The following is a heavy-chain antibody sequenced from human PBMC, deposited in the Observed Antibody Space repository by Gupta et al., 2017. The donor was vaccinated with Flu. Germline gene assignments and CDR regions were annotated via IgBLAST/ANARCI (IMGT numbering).Heavy chain of an antibody. CDR2: ISSSGATI. D-gene: IGHD3-3*01. Sequence: MNWVRLAPGKGLEWVSYISSSGATIYYADSVKGRFTISRDNAENSLFLQMSSLRAEDTAVYYCARLGGFWSGYHYFDSWGQGTLVTVSS. J-gene: IGHJ4*02. V-gene: IGHV3-48*03. CDR3: ARLGGFWSGYHYFDS.